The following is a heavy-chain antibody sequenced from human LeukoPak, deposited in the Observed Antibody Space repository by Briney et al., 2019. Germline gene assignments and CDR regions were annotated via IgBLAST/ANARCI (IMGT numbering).Heavy chain of an antibody. CDR2: IYYSGNT. D-gene: IGHD2-15*01. CDR1: GVSISSSNSY. V-gene: IGHV4-39*07. Sequence: SETLSLTCTVSGVSISSSNSYWGWIRQPPGKGLEWIGSIYYSGNTYYNASLESQVSISINTSKNQFSLKLRFVTAADTAVYYCARVRCSGGSCPYYYYYYYMDVWGKGTTVTVSS. J-gene: IGHJ6*03. CDR3: ARVRCSGGSCPYYYYYYYMDV.